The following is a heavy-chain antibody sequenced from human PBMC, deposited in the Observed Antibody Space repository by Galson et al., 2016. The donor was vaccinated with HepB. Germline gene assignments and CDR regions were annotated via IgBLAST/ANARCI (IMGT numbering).Heavy chain of an antibody. CDR1: GGTFSTYA. J-gene: IGHJ2*01. CDR2: IIPLFGTA. Sequence: SVKVSCKASGGTFSTYAITWVRQAPGQGLEWMGGIIPLFGTANYAQKFQGRVTITADKSTSTGYMELSSLRSEDTAVYYCARPTTGNFYFDLWGRGTLVTVPS. D-gene: IGHD1-1*01. V-gene: IGHV1-69*06. CDR3: ARPTTGNFYFDL.